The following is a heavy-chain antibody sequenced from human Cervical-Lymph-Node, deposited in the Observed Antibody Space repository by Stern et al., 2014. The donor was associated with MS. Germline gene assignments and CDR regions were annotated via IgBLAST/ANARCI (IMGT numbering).Heavy chain of an antibody. CDR1: GGSVSSGSYY. CDR2: IYYSGST. J-gene: IGHJ4*02. D-gene: IGHD5-18*01. CDR3: ARALDTAMVIDY. Sequence: QLQLQESGPGLVKPSETLSLTCTVSGGSVSSGSYYWSWIRQPPGKGLEWIGYIYYSGSTNYNPSLKSRVTISVDTSKNQFSLKLSSVTAADTAVYYCARALDTAMVIDYWGQGTLVTVSS. V-gene: IGHV4-61*01.